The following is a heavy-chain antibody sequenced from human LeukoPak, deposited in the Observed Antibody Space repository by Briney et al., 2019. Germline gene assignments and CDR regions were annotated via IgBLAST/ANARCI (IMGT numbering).Heavy chain of an antibody. V-gene: IGHV1-2*02. Sequence: ASVKVSCKASGYTFTGYYMHWVRQAPGQGLEWMGWINPNSGGTNYAQKFQGRVTMTRDTSISTAYMELSRLRSDDTAVYYCARDLIDLGYSSGWYPLGNWGQGTLVTVSS. CDR3: ARDLIDLGYSSGWYPLGN. CDR2: INPNSGGT. CDR1: GYTFTGYY. D-gene: IGHD6-19*01. J-gene: IGHJ4*02.